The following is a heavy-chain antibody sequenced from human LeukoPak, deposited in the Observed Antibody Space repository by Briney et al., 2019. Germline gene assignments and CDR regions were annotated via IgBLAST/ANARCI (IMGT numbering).Heavy chain of an antibody. CDR3: ARAAGRWLQLRILDY. Sequence: SETLSLTCTVSGGSISSSSYYWGWIRQPPGKGLEWIGSIYYSGSTYYNPSLKSRVTISVDTSKNQFSLKLSSVTAADTAVYYCARAAGRWLQLRILDYWGQGTLVTVSS. CDR2: IYYSGST. J-gene: IGHJ4*02. CDR1: GGSISSSSYY. V-gene: IGHV4-39*01. D-gene: IGHD5-24*01.